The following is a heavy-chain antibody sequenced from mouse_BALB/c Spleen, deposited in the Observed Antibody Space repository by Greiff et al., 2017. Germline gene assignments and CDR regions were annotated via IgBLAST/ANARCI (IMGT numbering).Heavy chain of an antibody. V-gene: IGHV14-1*02. J-gene: IGHJ4*01. CDR2: IDPENGNT. CDR1: GFNIKDYY. D-gene: IGHD4-1*01. Sequence: DVKLQESGAELVRPGALVKLSCKASGFNIKDYYMHWVKQRPEQGLEWIGWIDPENGNTIYDPKFQGKASITADTSSNTAYLQLSSLTSEDTAVYYCAKNWDGGDYYAMDYWGQGTSVTVSS. CDR3: AKNWDGGDYYAMDY.